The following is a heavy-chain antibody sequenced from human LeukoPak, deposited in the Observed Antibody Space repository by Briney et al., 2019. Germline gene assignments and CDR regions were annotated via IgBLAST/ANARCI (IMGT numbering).Heavy chain of an antibody. J-gene: IGHJ3*02. CDR3: ARGGSRVRGLTMIVAQDAFDI. Sequence: GGSLRLSCAASGFTFSSYGMHWVRQAPGKGLVWVSRINSDGSSTSYADSVKGRFTISRDNAKNTLYLQMNSLRAEDTAVYYCARGGSRVRGLTMIVAQDAFDIWGQGTMVTVSS. CDR2: INSDGSST. V-gene: IGHV3-74*01. D-gene: IGHD3-22*01. CDR1: GFTFSSYG.